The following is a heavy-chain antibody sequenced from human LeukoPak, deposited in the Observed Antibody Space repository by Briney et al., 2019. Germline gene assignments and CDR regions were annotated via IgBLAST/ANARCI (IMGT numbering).Heavy chain of an antibody. Sequence: GGSLRLSCAASGFTFSSYAMHWVRQAPGKGLEWVAVISYDGSNKYYADSVKGRFTISRDNSKNTLYLQMNSLRAEDTAVYYCASSVAAAGTKRHRLPYYFDYWGQGTLVTVSS. CDR1: GFTFSSYA. D-gene: IGHD6-13*01. V-gene: IGHV3-30*04. J-gene: IGHJ4*02. CDR2: ISYDGSNK. CDR3: ASSVAAAGTKRHRLPYYFDY.